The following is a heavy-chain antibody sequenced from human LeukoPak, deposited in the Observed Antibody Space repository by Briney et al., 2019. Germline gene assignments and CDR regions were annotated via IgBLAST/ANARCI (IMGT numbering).Heavy chain of an antibody. V-gene: IGHV3-66*02. Sequence: ETLSLTCAVYGGSFSGYYMSWVRQAPGKGLEWVSVIYSGGSTYYADSVKGRFTISRDNSKNTLYLQMNSLRAEDTAVYYCARWTGGTDAFDIWGQGTMVTVSS. CDR1: GGSFSGYY. CDR3: ARWTGGTDAFDI. CDR2: IYSGGST. J-gene: IGHJ3*02. D-gene: IGHD2-15*01.